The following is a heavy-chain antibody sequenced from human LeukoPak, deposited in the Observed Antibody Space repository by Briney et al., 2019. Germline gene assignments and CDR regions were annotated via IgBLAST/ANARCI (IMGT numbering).Heavy chain of an antibody. V-gene: IGHV3-33*06. J-gene: IGHJ4*02. CDR3: AKAVGTSGSMYYFDY. Sequence: GGSLRLSCAASGFTFSSYGMHWVRQAPGKGLEWVAVIWYDGSNKYYADSVKGRFTISRDNSKNTLYLQMNSLRAEDTAVYYCAKAVGTSGSMYYFDYWGQGTLVTVSS. CDR2: IWYDGSNK. D-gene: IGHD5-12*01. CDR1: GFTFSSYG.